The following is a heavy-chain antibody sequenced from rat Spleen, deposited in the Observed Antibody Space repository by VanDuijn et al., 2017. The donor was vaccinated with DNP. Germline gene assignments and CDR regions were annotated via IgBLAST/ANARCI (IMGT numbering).Heavy chain of an antibody. V-gene: IGHV5-25*01. J-gene: IGHJ3*01. CDR3: ATLTTEGIDLAY. D-gene: IGHD1-11*01. CDR1: GFTFDHYY. Sequence: EVQLVESGGGLVLPGRSLKLSCAASGFTFDHYYMAWVRQAPMQGLEWVATISTSGSRTYYPDSVKGRFTSSRDNAKSTQYLQMDSLKSEDTATYYCATLTTEGIDLAYWGQGTLVTVSS. CDR2: ISTSGSRT.